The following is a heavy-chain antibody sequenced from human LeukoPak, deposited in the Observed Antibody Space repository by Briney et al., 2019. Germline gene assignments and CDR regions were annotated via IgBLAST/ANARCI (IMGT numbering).Heavy chain of an antibody. CDR2: ISSTGGTA. V-gene: IGHV3-23*01. CDR1: GFTFSSFG. CDR3: AGGIAVAGKD. Sequence: GGSLRLSCAASGFTFSSFGMSWVRQAPGKGLEWVSAISSTGGTAYYADSVKGRFTISRDNSKNMLYLQMNSLRAEDTAIYYCAGGIAVAGKDWGQGTLVTVSS. J-gene: IGHJ4*02. D-gene: IGHD6-19*01.